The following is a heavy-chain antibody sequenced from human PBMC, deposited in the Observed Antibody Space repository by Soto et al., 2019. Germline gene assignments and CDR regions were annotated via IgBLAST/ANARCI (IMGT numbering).Heavy chain of an antibody. CDR1: GFTFNIYG. CDR2: ISYDGSNQ. V-gene: IGHV3-30*18. J-gene: IGHJ4*02. Sequence: GGSLRLSCTASGFTFNIYGMHWVRQAPDKGLEWLALISYDGSNQYYAGSVKGRFTISRDNSKNTLFLQMNSLRAYDTAVYYCAKDQASGQGSFDSWGQGTLVTVSS. CDR3: AKDQASGQGSFDS.